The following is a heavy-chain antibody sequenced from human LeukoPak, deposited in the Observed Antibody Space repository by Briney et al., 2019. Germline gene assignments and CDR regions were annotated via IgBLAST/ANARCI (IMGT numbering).Heavy chain of an antibody. CDR1: GYTFTGYY. J-gene: IGHJ4*02. CDR3: ARDLPGDDYDSSGYVI. Sequence: GASVKVSCKASGYTFTGYYMHWVRQAPGQGLEWMGWINPNSGGTNYAQKFQGRVTMTRDTSISTAYMELSRLRSDDTAVYYCARDLPGDDYDSSGYVIWGQGTLVTVSS. V-gene: IGHV1-2*02. CDR2: INPNSGGT. D-gene: IGHD3-22*01.